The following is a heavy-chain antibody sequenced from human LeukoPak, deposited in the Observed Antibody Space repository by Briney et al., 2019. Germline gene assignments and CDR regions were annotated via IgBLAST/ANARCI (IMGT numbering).Heavy chain of an antibody. V-gene: IGHV1-46*01. Sequence: GASVKVACKASGYTFTNYYMNWVRQAPGQGLEWMGVINPSGGSTTYAQKFQGRVTMTRDTSTSTVYMELSGLRSEDTAAYYCARANKLGNVVLLFYWGQGTLVTVSS. D-gene: IGHD3-16*01. CDR1: GYTFTNYY. J-gene: IGHJ4*02. CDR3: ARANKLGNVVLLFY. CDR2: INPSGGST.